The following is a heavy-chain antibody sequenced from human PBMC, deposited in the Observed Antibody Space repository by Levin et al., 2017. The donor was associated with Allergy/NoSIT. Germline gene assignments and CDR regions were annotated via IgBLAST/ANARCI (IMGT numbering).Heavy chain of an antibody. CDR2: ISGSGGST. CDR1: GFTFSSYA. CDR3: AKVARSSSWYRNYFDY. D-gene: IGHD6-13*01. J-gene: IGHJ4*02. Sequence: GGSLRLSCAASGFTFSSYAMSWVRQAPGKGLEWVSAISGSGGSTYYADSVKGRFTISRDNSKNTLYLQMNSLRAEDTAVYYCAKVARSSSWYRNYFDYWGQGTLVTVSS. V-gene: IGHV3-23*01.